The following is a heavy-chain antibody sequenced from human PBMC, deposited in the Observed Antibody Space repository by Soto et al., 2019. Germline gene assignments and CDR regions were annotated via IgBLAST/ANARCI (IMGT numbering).Heavy chain of an antibody. J-gene: IGHJ6*02. CDR3: AKIDGEEQLVTYYYYYAMDV. Sequence: EVQLLESGGGLVQPGGTLRLSCSASGFTFSNYAMRWVRQAPGKGLEWVSGISGSGDSTYYADSVKGRVTISRDNDKSTRYLQLNGLRAEETAVYYCAKIDGEEQLVTYYYYYAMDVWGQGTTVTVSS. V-gene: IGHV3-23*01. CDR2: ISGSGDST. CDR1: GFTFSNYA. D-gene: IGHD6-13*01.